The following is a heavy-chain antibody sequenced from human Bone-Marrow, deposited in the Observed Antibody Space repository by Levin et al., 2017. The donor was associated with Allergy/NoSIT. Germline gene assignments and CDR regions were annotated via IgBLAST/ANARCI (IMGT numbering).Heavy chain of an antibody. Sequence: KISCKASGGTFSRYGISWVRQAPGQGLEWMGGIIPIFGKSNYAQKFQGRVTITADESTSTAYMELSSLRSDDTAVYYCARGREAGTTSKFDFWGQGTLVTVSS. J-gene: IGHJ4*02. V-gene: IGHV1-69*01. CDR2: IIPIFGKS. D-gene: IGHD1-7*01. CDR1: GGTFSRYG. CDR3: ARGREAGTTSKFDF.